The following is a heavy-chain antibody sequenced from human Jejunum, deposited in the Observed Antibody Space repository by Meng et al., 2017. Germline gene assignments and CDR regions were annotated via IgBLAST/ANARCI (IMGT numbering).Heavy chain of an antibody. Sequence: GESLKISCAASGFTFSGYEMNWVRQAPGKGLEWVSYISGSGTTIYYADSVKGRFTISRDNAKNSLYLQMNSLRVVDTALYYCAREGRDGSYGGGDASDIWGQGTMVTVSS. D-gene: IGHD5-24*01. CDR1: GFTFSGYE. V-gene: IGHV3-48*03. CDR3: AREGRDGSYGGGDASDI. CDR2: ISGSGTTI. J-gene: IGHJ3*02.